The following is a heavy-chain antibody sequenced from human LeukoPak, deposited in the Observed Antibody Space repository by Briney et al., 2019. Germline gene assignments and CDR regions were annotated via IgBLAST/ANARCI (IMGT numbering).Heavy chain of an antibody. CDR3: ARQYCSSTSCPFDY. Sequence: PSQTLSLTCTASGGSISSSYYWGWIRQPPGKGLEWIGSIRFGASTFYNPSLKSRVTMSVDTSANQFSLKLSSVTAADTAVYYCARQYCSSTSCPFDYWGQGTLVTVSS. J-gene: IGHJ4*02. CDR2: IRFGAST. CDR1: GGSISSSYY. V-gene: IGHV4-39*01. D-gene: IGHD2-2*01.